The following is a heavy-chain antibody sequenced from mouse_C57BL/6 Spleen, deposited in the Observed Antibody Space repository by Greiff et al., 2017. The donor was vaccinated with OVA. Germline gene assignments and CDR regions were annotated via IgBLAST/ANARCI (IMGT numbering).Heavy chain of an antibody. D-gene: IGHD1-1*02. CDR3: TRYVRTMDYYFDD. CDR2: IYPGNSGT. J-gene: IGHJ2*01. Sequence: EVQRVESGTVLARPGASVKMSCKTSGYTFPSYWMHWVKTRPGQGLAWIGDIYPGNSGTSYNQKFKGKANLTAVTSSSTAYMERSRLTDDDSAVYYCTRYVRTMDYYFDDWGKGTTVTVSS. V-gene: IGHV1-5*01. CDR1: GYTFPSYW.